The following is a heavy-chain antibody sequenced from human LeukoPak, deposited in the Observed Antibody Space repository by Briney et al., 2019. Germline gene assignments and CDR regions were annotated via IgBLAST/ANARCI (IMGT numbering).Heavy chain of an antibody. Sequence: SETLSLTCTVSGGSISGYYWSWIRQPPGKGLEWIGYVYYSGSTNYNPSLKSRVTISVDTSKNELSLKLSSVTAADTALYYCARHLRPGVVGYDCWGQGTLVTVSS. D-gene: IGHD2-15*01. J-gene: IGHJ4*02. CDR1: GGSISGYY. CDR3: ARHLRPGVVGYDC. CDR2: VYYSGST. V-gene: IGHV4-59*08.